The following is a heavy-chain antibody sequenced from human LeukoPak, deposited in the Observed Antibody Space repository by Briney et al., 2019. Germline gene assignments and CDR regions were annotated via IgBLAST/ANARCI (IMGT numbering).Heavy chain of an antibody. V-gene: IGHV4-34*01. J-gene: IGHJ4*02. CDR2: INHSGSA. Sequence: PSETLSLTCAVYGGSFSGYYWSWIRQPPGKGLEWIGEINHSGSANYNPSLKSRVTISVDTSKNQFSLKLSSVTAADTAVYYCARAVVYWNDAAYYFDYWGQGTLVTVSS. CDR3: ARAVVYWNDAAYYFDY. D-gene: IGHD1-1*01. CDR1: GGSFSGYY.